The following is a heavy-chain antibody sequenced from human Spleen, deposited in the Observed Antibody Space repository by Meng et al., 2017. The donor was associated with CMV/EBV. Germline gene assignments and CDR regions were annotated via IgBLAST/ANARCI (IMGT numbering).Heavy chain of an antibody. CDR2: IYTSGST. CDR3: ARWGSSGPVGWFDP. D-gene: IGHD6-19*01. CDR1: GGSISSYY. V-gene: IGHV4-4*07. Sequence: QVQLQESGPGLVKPSETLSLTCTVSGGSISSYYWSWIRQPAGKGLEWIGRIYTSGSTNYNPSLKSRVTISVDTSKNQFSLKLSSVTAADTAVYYCARWGSSGPVGWFDPWGQGTLVTVSS. J-gene: IGHJ5*02.